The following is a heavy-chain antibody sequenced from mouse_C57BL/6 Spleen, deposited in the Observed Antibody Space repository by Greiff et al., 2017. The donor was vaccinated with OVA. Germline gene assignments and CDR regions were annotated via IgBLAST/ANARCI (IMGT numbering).Heavy chain of an antibody. CDR2: IRNLAYSI. J-gene: IGHJ4*01. CDR1: RFTFSDYG. D-gene: IGHD1-1*01. Sequence: EVQGVESGGGLVQPGGSLKLSCAASRFTFSDYGMAWVRQAPRKGPEWVAFIRNLAYSIYYADTVTGRFTISRENAKNTLYLEMSSLRSEDTAMYYCARSDTTVVATRGAMDYWGQGTSVTVSS. CDR3: ARSDTTVVATRGAMDY. V-gene: IGHV5-15*01.